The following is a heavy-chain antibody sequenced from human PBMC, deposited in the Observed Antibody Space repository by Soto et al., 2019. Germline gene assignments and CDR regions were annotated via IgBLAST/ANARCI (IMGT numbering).Heavy chain of an antibody. Sequence: QVQLVQSGAEVKKPGSSVKVSCKASGSTFSSYAISWVRQAPGQGLEWMGGIIPIFGTANYAQKFQGRVTITADESTSTAYMELSSLRSEDTAVYYCARDRGYYDSSGYYTLAFDYWGQGTLVTVSS. CDR2: IIPIFGTA. V-gene: IGHV1-69*01. J-gene: IGHJ4*02. CDR3: ARDRGYYDSSGYYTLAFDY. D-gene: IGHD3-22*01. CDR1: GSTFSSYA.